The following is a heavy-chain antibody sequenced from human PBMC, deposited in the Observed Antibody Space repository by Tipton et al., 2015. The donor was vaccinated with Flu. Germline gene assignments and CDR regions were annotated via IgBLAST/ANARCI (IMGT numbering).Heavy chain of an antibody. CDR1: GYTFTGYY. V-gene: IGHV1-2*06. D-gene: IGHD1-7*01. Sequence: QLVQSGAEVKKPGASVKVSCKASGYTFTGYYMHWVRQAPGQGLEWMGRINPNSGGANYAQKCQGRVTTTRDTSISTAYMELSRLRSDDTAVYYGARGLGLELRGCYYGMDVWGQGPTATVSS. CDR2: INPNSGGA. CDR3: ARGLGLELRGCYYGMDV. J-gene: IGHJ6*02.